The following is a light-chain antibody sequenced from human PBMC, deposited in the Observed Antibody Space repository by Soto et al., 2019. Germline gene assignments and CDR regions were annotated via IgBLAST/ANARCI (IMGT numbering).Light chain of an antibody. CDR3: MQATQFPPIT. Sequence: DIVLTQTPLSSPVTLGQPASISCMSSQSLEHSDGNTYLSWLHQRPGQPPRLLIYKMSNRFSGVPDRFSGSGAGTDFTLKISRVEAEDVGIHYCMQATQFPPITFGQGTRLEIK. V-gene: IGKV2-24*01. J-gene: IGKJ5*01. CDR2: KMS. CDR1: QSLEHSDGNTY.